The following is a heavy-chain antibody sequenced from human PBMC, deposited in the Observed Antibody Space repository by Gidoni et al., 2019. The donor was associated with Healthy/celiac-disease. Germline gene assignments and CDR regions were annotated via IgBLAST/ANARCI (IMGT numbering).Heavy chain of an antibody. CDR2: ISGSGGST. CDR3: AKGSGYSYGYPFDYYYYGMDV. CDR1: GFPFTSYS. Sequence: EVQLLESGGVLVQPGGSLRLSCAASGFPFTSYSMSWVRQAPGKGLEWVSAISGSGGSTYYADSVKGRFTISRDNSKNTLYLQMNSLRAEDTAVYYCAKGSGYSYGYPFDYYYYGMDVWGQGTTVTVSS. J-gene: IGHJ6*02. D-gene: IGHD5-18*01. V-gene: IGHV3-23*01.